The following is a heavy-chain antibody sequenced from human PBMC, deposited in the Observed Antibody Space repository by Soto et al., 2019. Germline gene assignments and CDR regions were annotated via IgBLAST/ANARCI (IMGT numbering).Heavy chain of an antibody. CDR3: ARGGYSGYEKVPSWFDP. D-gene: IGHD5-12*01. Sequence: QVQLVQSGAEVKKPGASVKVSCKASGYTFTGYYMHWVRQAPGQGLEWMGWINPNSGGTNYAQKFQGRVTMTRDTSISTAYMEVSRLRSDDTAVYYCARGGYSGYEKVPSWFDPWGQGTLVTVSS. J-gene: IGHJ5*02. V-gene: IGHV1-2*02. CDR1: GYTFTGYY. CDR2: INPNSGGT.